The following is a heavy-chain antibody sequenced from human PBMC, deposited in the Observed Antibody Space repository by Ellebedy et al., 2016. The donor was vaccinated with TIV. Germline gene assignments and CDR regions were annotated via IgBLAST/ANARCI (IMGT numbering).Heavy chain of an antibody. CDR1: GFSFSDYV. J-gene: IGHJ3*02. V-gene: IGHV3-23*01. D-gene: IGHD6-19*01. CDR2: ISGSDGGT. Sequence: PGGSLRLSCVASGFSFSDYVMSWVRQAPGKGLEWVSAISGSDGGTDYADSAKGRFTTSRDNRKNLLYLQMNNLRVDDTAVYYCAKDAAPNSVWSTDAFDMWGQGTVVTVSS. CDR3: AKDAAPNSVWSTDAFDM.